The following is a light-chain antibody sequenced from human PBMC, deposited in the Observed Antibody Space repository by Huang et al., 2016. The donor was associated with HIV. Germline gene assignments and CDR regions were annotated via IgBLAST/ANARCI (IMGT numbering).Light chain of an antibody. CDR3: QQSYNTPLT. CDR1: QSIRNY. J-gene: IGKJ5*01. Sequence: DIQMTHSPSSLSASVGDTVTITCRASQSIRNYLDWYQQKPGKAPKLLVYAASSLQSGVPSRFSCSGSGTDFTLTISSLQPEDFATYYCQQSYNTPLTFGQGTRLEIK. V-gene: IGKV1-39*01. CDR2: AAS.